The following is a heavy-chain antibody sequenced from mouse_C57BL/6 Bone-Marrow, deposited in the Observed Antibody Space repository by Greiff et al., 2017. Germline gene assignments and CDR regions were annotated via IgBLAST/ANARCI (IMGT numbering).Heavy chain of an antibody. V-gene: IGHV1-69*01. D-gene: IGHD1-2*01. Sequence: QVQLQQPGAELVMPGASVKLSCKASGYTFTSYWMHWVKQRPGQGLEWIGEIDPSDSYTNYNQKFKGKSTLTVDKSSSTAYMQLRSLTSEDSAVYYCARDTTAYAMDYWGQGTSVTVSS. CDR1: GYTFTSYW. CDR3: ARDTTAYAMDY. CDR2: IDPSDSYT. J-gene: IGHJ4*01.